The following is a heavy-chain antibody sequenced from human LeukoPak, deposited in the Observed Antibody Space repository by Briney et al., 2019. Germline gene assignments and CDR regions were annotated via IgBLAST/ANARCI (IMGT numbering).Heavy chain of an antibody. CDR3: ARDDGGNSAFNY. CDR1: GGSISSYY. CDR2: IPTSGST. Sequence: SETLSLTCTVSGGSISSYYWSWIRQPAGKGLESIGHIPTSGSTNYNPSLKSRVTMSVDTSKNQFSLKLSSVTAADTAVYYCARDDGGNSAFNYWGQGTLVTVSS. V-gene: IGHV4-4*07. J-gene: IGHJ4*02. D-gene: IGHD4-23*01.